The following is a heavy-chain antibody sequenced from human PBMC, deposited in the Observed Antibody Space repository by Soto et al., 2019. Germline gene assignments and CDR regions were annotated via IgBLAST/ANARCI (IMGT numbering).Heavy chain of an antibody. V-gene: IGHV4-59*01. J-gene: IGHJ3*02. Sequence: QVQLQESGPGLVKPSETLSLTCTVSGGSISSYYWSWIRQPPGKGLEYIGYIYYSGSTNYNPSLTSRVTISVDTYKNQFSLKLSSVTAADTAVYYCARDLGSAAFDIWGQGTMVTVSS. CDR1: GGSISSYY. CDR3: ARDLGSAAFDI. CDR2: IYYSGST. D-gene: IGHD1-26*01.